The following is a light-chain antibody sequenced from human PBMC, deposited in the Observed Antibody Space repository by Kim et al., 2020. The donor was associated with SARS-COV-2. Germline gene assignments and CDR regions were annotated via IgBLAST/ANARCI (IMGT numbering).Light chain of an antibody. Sequence: PGYRASLACRASQSISINYIAWYQKKPGQAPRLVIYDAFSRATGIPDRFSGSGSGSDFTLTISRLGPEDFAVYHCQQYGSAPPTFGQGTRLESK. CDR1: QSISINY. CDR3: QQYGSAPPT. J-gene: IGKJ5*01. CDR2: DAF. V-gene: IGKV3-20*01.